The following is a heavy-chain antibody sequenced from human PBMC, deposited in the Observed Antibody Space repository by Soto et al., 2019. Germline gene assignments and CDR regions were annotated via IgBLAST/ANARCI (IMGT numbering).Heavy chain of an antibody. J-gene: IGHJ5*02. V-gene: IGHV6-1*01. CDR2: TYLRSKWYN. CDR3: AKGDNLGPKTGYAFDP. CDR1: GDSVSSNTAS. Sequence: PSQTLSLTCVISGDSVSSNTASWNWIRQSPSRGLEWLGRTYLRSKWYNDYAVSVKSRIIINPDTSNNQFSLQLSSVTPEDTAVYFCAKGDNLGPKTGYAFDPWGQGVMVTVSS. D-gene: IGHD5-12*01.